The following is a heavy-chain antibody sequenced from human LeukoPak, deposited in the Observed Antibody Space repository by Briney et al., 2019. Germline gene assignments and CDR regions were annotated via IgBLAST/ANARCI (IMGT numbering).Heavy chain of an antibody. D-gene: IGHD3-10*01. CDR2: INHSGST. V-gene: IGHV4-34*01. CDR1: GGSFSGYY. Sequence: KPSETLSLTCAVYGGSFSGYYWSWIRQPPGKGLEWIGEINHSGSTNYNPSLKSRVTISVDTSKNQFSLKLSSVTAADTAVYYCARGLTRRERQRRGVKDGMDVWGKGTTVTVSS. J-gene: IGHJ6*04. CDR3: ARGLTRRERQRRGVKDGMDV.